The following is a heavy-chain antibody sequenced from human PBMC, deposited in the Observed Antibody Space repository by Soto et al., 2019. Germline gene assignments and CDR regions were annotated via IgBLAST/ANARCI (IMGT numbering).Heavy chain of an antibody. D-gene: IGHD3-10*01. CDR3: ARDGRASGSYY. V-gene: IGHV3-7*04. Sequence: EVQLVESGGGLVQPGGSLRLSCAASGFTFRNFWMSWVRQTPGKGQEWVANIKQDGSEQYYVDSVRGRFTISRDNAKNSLYLQMDSLRAEDTAVYYCARDGRASGSYYWGQGTLVTVSS. CDR1: GFTFRNFW. CDR2: IKQDGSEQ. J-gene: IGHJ4*02.